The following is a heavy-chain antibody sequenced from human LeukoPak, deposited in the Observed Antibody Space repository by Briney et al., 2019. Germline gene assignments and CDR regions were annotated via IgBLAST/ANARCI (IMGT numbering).Heavy chain of an antibody. Sequence: SETLSLTCTVSGASMSDHYCSWIRQPPGNGLGWIGYIHYTGSTNYNPSLKSRVTMSVDTSKNQISLKLSSVTAADSAVYYCVRRVRYFGQNDYWGQGTLVTVSS. CDR3: VRRVRYFGQNDY. CDR2: IHYTGST. V-gene: IGHV4-59*08. J-gene: IGHJ4*02. CDR1: GASMSDHY. D-gene: IGHD3-9*01.